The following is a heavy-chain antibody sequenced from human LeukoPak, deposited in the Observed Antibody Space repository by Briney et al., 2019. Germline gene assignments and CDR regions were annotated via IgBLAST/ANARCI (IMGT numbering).Heavy chain of an antibody. Sequence: GGSLRLSCAASGFTVSSNYMSWVRQAPGKGLEWVSVIYSGGSTYYADSVKGRFTISRDNSKNTLYLQMNSLRAEDTAVYYCARDAEHSSSHGDYWDQGTLVTVSS. CDR1: GFTVSSNY. CDR3: ARDAEHSSSHGDY. D-gene: IGHD6-13*01. V-gene: IGHV3-66*01. CDR2: IYSGGST. J-gene: IGHJ4*02.